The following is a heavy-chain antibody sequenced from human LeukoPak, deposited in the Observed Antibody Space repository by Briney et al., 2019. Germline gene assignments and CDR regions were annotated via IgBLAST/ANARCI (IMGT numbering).Heavy chain of an antibody. Sequence: SETLSLTCAVYGGSFSGYYWSWIRQPPGKGLEWIGEINHSGSTNYNPSLKSRVTISVDTSKNQFSLKLSSVTAAGTAVYYCARGSPPFFIDYWGQGTLVTVSS. J-gene: IGHJ4*02. V-gene: IGHV4-34*01. CDR2: INHSGST. CDR3: ARGSPPFFIDY. CDR1: GGSFSGYY. D-gene: IGHD3-3*02.